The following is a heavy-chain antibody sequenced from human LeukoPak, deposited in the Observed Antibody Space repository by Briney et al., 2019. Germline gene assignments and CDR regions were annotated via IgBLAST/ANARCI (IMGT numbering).Heavy chain of an antibody. CDR3: ARDSFSGGSLDY. V-gene: IGHV3-74*01. CDR2: ISGDGSVT. D-gene: IGHD2-15*01. CDR1: GFTLRNYW. Sequence: GGSLRLSCTASGFTLRNYWMHWVRQVPGKRLVWVSRISGDGSVTNYADSVQGRFTISRDNAKNSLHLQMKSLRAEDTALHYCARDSFSGGSLDYWGQGTLVTVSS. J-gene: IGHJ4*02.